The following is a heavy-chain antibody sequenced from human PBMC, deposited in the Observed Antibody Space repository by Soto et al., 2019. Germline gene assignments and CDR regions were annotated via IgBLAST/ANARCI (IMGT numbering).Heavy chain of an antibody. J-gene: IGHJ4*02. CDR3: ATQDFRGTTGTT. Sequence: EVQLLESGGGLVQPGGSLRLSCAASGFTFSRYAMGWVRQAPGKGLDWVSVISGSGGNIHYADSVKGRFTISRDNSKNTLNLQMNSQRVEDTAVYNCATQDFRGTTGTTWGQGTLVTVSS. D-gene: IGHD1-1*01. CDR2: ISGSGGNI. CDR1: GFTFSRYA. V-gene: IGHV3-23*01.